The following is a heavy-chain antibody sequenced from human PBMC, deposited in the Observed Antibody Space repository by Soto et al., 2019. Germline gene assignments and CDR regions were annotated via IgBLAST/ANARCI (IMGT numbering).Heavy chain of an antibody. Sequence: GGSLRLSCAASGFTFSSYAMSWVRQAPGKGLEWVSAISGSGGSTYYADSVKGRFTISRDNSKNTLYLQMNSLRAEDTAVYYFGKDLTFYSSSSPFDYRGQGTLVTVSS. CDR3: GKDLTFYSSSSPFDY. CDR1: GFTFSSYA. D-gene: IGHD6-6*01. CDR2: ISGSGGST. V-gene: IGHV3-23*01. J-gene: IGHJ4*02.